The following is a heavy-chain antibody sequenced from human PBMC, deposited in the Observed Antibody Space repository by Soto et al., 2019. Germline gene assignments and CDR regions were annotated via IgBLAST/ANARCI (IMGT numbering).Heavy chain of an antibody. CDR3: ARGPAYDYFDY. V-gene: IGHV4-59*01. J-gene: IGHJ4*02. D-gene: IGHD5-12*01. CDR1: GGSISSYY. Sequence: QVQLQESGPGLVKPSETLSLTCTVSGGSISSYYWSWIRQPPGKGLEWIGYIYYSGSTNYNPSLKSRVTISVDTSKNQFSLKLSSVTAADTAVSYCARGPAYDYFDYWGQGTLVTVSS. CDR2: IYYSGST.